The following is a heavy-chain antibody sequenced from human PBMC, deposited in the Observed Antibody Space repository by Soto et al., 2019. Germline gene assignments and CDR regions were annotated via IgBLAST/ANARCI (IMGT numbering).Heavy chain of an antibody. Sequence: GGSLRLSCAASGFTFTRYSMNWVRQAPGKGLEWVSSISSTTNYIYYADSMKGRFTVSRDNAKNSVYLEMNSLSAEDTAVYYCARESEGLTSNFDYWGQGTLVTVSS. CDR2: ISSTTNYI. V-gene: IGHV3-21*01. J-gene: IGHJ4*02. CDR3: ARESEGLTSNFDY. CDR1: GFTFTRYS.